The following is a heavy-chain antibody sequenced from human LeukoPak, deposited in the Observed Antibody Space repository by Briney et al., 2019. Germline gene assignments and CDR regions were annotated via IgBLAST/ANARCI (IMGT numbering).Heavy chain of an antibody. V-gene: IGHV3-53*01. Sequence: GGSLRLSCAASGFTVSSNYMSWVRQAPGKGLEWVSVIYSGGSTYYADSVKGRFTISRDNSKNTLYLQMNSLRAEDTAVYYCATSYFDWPYPYYGMDVWGQGTTVTVSS. CDR1: GFTVSSNY. CDR3: ATSYFDWPYPYYGMDV. J-gene: IGHJ6*02. D-gene: IGHD3-9*01. CDR2: IYSGGST.